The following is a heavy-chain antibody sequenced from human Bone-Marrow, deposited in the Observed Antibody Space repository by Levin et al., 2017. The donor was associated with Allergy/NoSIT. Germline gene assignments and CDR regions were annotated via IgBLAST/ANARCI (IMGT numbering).Heavy chain of an antibody. CDR2: INTNTGNP. J-gene: IGHJ5*02. CDR3: ARGVLRFLFEENWFDP. CDR1: GYTFTSYA. D-gene: IGHD3-3*01. Sequence: GESLKISCKASGYTFTSYAMNWVRQAPGQGLEWMGWINTNTGNPTYAQGFTGRFVFSLDTSVSTAYLQISSLKAEDTAVYYCARGVLRFLFEENWFDPWGQGTLVTVSS. V-gene: IGHV7-4-1*02.